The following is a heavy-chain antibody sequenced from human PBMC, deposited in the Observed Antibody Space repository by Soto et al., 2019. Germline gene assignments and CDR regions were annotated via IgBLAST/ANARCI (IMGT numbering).Heavy chain of an antibody. CDR1: GFTFSSYS. D-gene: IGHD3-10*01. CDR2: ISSSSSYI. CDR3: ARGPTLVSSMVRGVIIGYMDV. J-gene: IGHJ6*03. V-gene: IGHV3-21*01. Sequence: LRLSCAASGFTFSSYSMNWVRQAPGKGLEWVSSISSSSSYIYYADSVKGRFTISRDNAKDSLYLQMNSLRAEDTAVYYCARGPTLVSSMVRGVIIGYMDVWGKGTTVTVSS.